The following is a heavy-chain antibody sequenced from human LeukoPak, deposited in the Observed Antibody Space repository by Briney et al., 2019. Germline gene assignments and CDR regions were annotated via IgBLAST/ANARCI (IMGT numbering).Heavy chain of an antibody. D-gene: IGHD2-15*01. CDR2: INHSGST. CDR3: ASTDCSGGSCYSRRYFDY. Sequence: PSETLSLTCAVYGGSFSGYYWSWIRQPPGKGLEWIGEINHSGSTNYNPSLKSRVTISVDTSKNQSSLKLSSVTAADTAVYYCASTDCSGGSCYSRRYFDYWGQGTLVTVSS. V-gene: IGHV4-34*01. J-gene: IGHJ4*02. CDR1: GGSFSGYY.